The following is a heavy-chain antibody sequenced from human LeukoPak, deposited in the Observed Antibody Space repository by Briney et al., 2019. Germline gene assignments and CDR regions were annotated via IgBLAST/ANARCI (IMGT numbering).Heavy chain of an antibody. V-gene: IGHV4-4*07. Sequence: PSETLSLTCSVSGGSIDTYYWSWIRQPAGKGLGWIAQIHTSGRTDFNPSLKSRVSISMDTPNNQFSLMISSVTAADTAIYYCAGRGLSTGWTFDYWGHGTLVTVSS. CDR3: AGRGLSTGWTFDY. CDR1: GGSIDTYY. D-gene: IGHD6-19*01. J-gene: IGHJ4*01. CDR2: IHTSGRT.